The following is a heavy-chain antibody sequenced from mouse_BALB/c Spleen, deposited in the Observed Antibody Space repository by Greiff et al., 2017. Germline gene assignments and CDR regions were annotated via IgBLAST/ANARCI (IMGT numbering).Heavy chain of an antibody. CDR2: ISSGGSYT. CDR1: GFTFSSYA. V-gene: IGHV5-9-4*01. J-gene: IGHJ4*01. CDR3: ARIHYGSSLYYAMDY. Sequence: DVKLVESGGGLVKPGGSLKLSCAASGFTFSSYAMSWVRQSPEKRLEWVAEISSGGSYTYYPDTVTGRFTISRDNAKNTLYLEMSSLRSEDTAMYYCARIHYGSSLYYAMDYWGQGTSVTVSS. D-gene: IGHD1-1*01.